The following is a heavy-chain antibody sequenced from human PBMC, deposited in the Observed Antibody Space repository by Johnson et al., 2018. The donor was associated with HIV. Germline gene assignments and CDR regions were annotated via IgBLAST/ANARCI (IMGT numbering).Heavy chain of an antibody. CDR3: AREHYDSSSYSVFDAFDI. CDR2: INWNGGST. V-gene: IGHV3-20*04. D-gene: IGHD3-22*01. J-gene: IGHJ3*02. CDR1: GFTFDDYG. Sequence: VQLVESGGGVVRPGGSLRLSCAASGFTFDDYGMSWVRQVTGKGLEWVSGINWNGGSTGYADSVKGRFTISRDNAKNSLYLQMNSLRAEDTALYYCAREHYDSSSYSVFDAFDIWGQGTTVTVSS.